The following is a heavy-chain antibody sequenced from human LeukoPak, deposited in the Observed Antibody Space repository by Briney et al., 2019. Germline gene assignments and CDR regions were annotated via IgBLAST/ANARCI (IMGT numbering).Heavy chain of an antibody. CDR3: ARVNAVGRRGSSDY. J-gene: IGHJ4*02. CDR1: GYTFTSYG. V-gene: IGHV1-46*01. CDR2: INPSGGST. D-gene: IGHD1-26*01. Sequence: GASVKVSCKASGYTFTSYGISWVRQAPGQGLEWMGIINPSGGSTSYAQKFQGRVTMTRDTSTSTVYMELSSLRSEDTAVYYRARVNAVGRRGSSDYWGQGTLVTVSS.